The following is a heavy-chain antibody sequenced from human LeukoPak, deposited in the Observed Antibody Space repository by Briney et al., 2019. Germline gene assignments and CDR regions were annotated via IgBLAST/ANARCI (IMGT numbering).Heavy chain of an antibody. CDR2: INHSGST. J-gene: IGHJ6*02. D-gene: IGHD2-15*01. CDR1: GGSFSGYD. Sequence: PSETLSLTCAVYGGSFSGYDWSWIRQPPGKGLEWIGEINHSGSTNYSPSLKSRVTISVDTSKIHFSLKVRSVTAADTAVYYCARGHGGLGGMDVWGQGTTVTVSS. CDR3: ARGHGGLGGMDV. V-gene: IGHV4-34*01.